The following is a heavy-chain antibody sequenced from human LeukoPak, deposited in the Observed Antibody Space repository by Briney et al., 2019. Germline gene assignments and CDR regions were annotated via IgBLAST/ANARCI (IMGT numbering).Heavy chain of an antibody. D-gene: IGHD3-10*01. V-gene: IGHV4-30-4*01. CDR1: GGSISSGDYY. CDR2: IYYSGST. CDR3: ARVYYGSGGYYFDY. Sequence: PSQTLSLSRTVSGGSISSGDYYWSWIRQPPGKGLEWIGYIYYSGSTYYNPSLKSRVTISVDTSKNQFSLKLSSVTAADTAVYYCARVYYGSGGYYFDYWGEGSSVTVSS. J-gene: IGHJ4*02.